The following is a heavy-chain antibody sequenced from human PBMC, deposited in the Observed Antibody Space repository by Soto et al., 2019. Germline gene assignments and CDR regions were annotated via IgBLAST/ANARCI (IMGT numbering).Heavy chain of an antibody. D-gene: IGHD6-25*01. CDR1: GLTFSNYW. Sequence: EVQLVESGGGLVQPGGSLRLSGAVSGLTFSNYWMNWVRQAPGKGLVWVSRINSDGSSTDYADSVKGRFTISRDNAKNTLYLEMNSLRAEDTAVYYCGRGGRIVAAASVDWGQGTLVTVSS. CDR2: INSDGSST. J-gene: IGHJ4*02. V-gene: IGHV3-74*01. CDR3: GRGGRIVAAASVD.